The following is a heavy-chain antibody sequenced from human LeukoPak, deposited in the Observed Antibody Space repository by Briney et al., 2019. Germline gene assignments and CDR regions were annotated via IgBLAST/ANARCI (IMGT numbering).Heavy chain of an antibody. D-gene: IGHD3-3*01. J-gene: IGHJ4*02. V-gene: IGHV3-30-3*01. CDR3: ASPARRITIFGVPFDY. CDR1: GFTFSSYA. CDR2: ISYDGGNE. Sequence: GGSLRLSCAASGFTFSSYAMHWVRQAPGKGLEWVATISYDGGNEYYADSVKGRFTISRDNSKNTLYLQMNTLRPEDTAVYYCASPARRITIFGVPFDYWGQGTLVTVS.